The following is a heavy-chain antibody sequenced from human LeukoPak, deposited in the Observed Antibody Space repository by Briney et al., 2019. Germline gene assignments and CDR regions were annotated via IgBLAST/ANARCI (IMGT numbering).Heavy chain of an antibody. CDR3: ARGAIDIVVVVAAHDAFDI. CDR1: GFTFSSYS. D-gene: IGHD2-15*01. V-gene: IGHV3-21*01. J-gene: IGHJ3*02. CDR2: ISSSSSYI. Sequence: GGSLRLSCAASGFTFSSYSMNWVRQAPGKGLEWVSSISSSSSYIYYAGSVKGRFTISRDNAKNSLYLQMNSLRAEDTAVYYCARGAIDIVVVVAAHDAFDIWGQGTMATVSS.